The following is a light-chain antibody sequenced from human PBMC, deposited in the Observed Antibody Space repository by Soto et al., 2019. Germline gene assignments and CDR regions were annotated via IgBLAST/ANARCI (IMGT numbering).Light chain of an antibody. Sequence: EIVMTQSPATLSVSPGERATLSCRASQSVINKLAWYQQKPGQAPRLLIYGESTRATGIPARFSGSGSGTEFTLTISSLQSEDFAVYYCQQYNNWPWTFGQGTKVDIK. CDR2: GES. CDR3: QQYNNWPWT. CDR1: QSVINK. V-gene: IGKV3-15*01. J-gene: IGKJ1*01.